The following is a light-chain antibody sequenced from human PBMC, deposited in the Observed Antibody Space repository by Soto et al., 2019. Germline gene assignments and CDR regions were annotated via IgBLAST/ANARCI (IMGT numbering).Light chain of an antibody. CDR1: QSVTNSY. V-gene: IGKV3-20*01. Sequence: EIVLTQSPGTLSLSPGERAALSCRASQSVTNSYIAWYQQKPGQAPRLLIYGASSRATGIPERFGGSGSGTDFTLSVTRLEPEDFAVYYCQQYDNLPRTFGQGTMLEIK. CDR2: GAS. J-gene: IGKJ2*01. CDR3: QQYDNLPRT.